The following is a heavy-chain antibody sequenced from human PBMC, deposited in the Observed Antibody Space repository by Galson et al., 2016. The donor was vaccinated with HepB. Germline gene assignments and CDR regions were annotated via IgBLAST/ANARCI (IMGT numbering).Heavy chain of an antibody. J-gene: IGHJ4*02. CDR2: LSYDGSME. V-gene: IGHV3-30*04. CDR3: ARSRAPYYSGSVTNYFEY. CDR1: HFIFSNFA. Sequence: SLRLSCAASHFIFSNFAMHWVRQAPGKGLEWVALLSYDGSMEYYADSVKGRFTISRDNSKNTLYLQMNSLGVEDTAVDYCARSRAPYYSGSVTNYFEYWGQGTLVTVSS. D-gene: IGHD3-10*01.